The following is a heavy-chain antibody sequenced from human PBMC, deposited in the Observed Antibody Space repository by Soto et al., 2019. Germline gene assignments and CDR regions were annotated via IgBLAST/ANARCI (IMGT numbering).Heavy chain of an antibody. J-gene: IGHJ4*02. CDR2: IIPILGIA. CDR3: ARVSGPLGGAVDY. CDR1: GGTFSSYT. V-gene: IGHV1-69*02. D-gene: IGHD3-10*01. Sequence: QVQLVQSGAEVKKPGSSVKVSCKASGGTFSSYTISWVRQAPGQGLEWMGRIIPILGIANYAQKFQGRVTITADKSTSTAYMELSSLRSEDTAVYYCARVSGPLGGAVDYWGQGTLVTVSS.